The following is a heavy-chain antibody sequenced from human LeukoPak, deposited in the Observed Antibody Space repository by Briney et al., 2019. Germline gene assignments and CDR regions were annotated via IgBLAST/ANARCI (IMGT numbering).Heavy chain of an antibody. D-gene: IGHD6-6*01. CDR3: ARRTRGSSSSYYFDY. V-gene: IGHV4-38-2*02. Sequence: SETLSLTCTVSGYSVSSGYYWGWIRQPPGKGLEWIGSMYHSGDTYYNPSLKSRVTISVDTSKNQFSLKLSSVTAADTAVYYCARRTRGSSSSYYFDYWGQGTLVTISS. CDR1: GYSVSSGYY. J-gene: IGHJ4*02. CDR2: MYHSGDT.